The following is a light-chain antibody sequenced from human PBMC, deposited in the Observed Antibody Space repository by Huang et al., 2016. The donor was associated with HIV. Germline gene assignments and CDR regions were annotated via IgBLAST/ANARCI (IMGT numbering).Light chain of an antibody. V-gene: IGKV1-5*03. CDR1: QRISNY. CDR2: KAS. Sequence: DVQMTQSPSTLSASVGDRVTITCRASQRISNYLAWYQQTPGKAPKLLIYKASNFNGGVPSRFSGSGSGTEFTLTISSLQPDDFATYFCQQCHTYPYTFGQGTKLEIK. CDR3: QQCHTYPYT. J-gene: IGKJ2*01.